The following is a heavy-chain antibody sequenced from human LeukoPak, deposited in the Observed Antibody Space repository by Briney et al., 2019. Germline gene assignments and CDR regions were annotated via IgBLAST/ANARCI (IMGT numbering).Heavy chain of an antibody. V-gene: IGHV4-59*11. J-gene: IGHJ5*02. D-gene: IGHD4/OR15-4a*01. CDR3: ARVGCGANVCPPQYNWFDP. Sequence: SETLSLTCTVSGDSINSHSWSWIRQPPGKGLEWIGYIYYSGTTKYNPSLKSRVTISVDTSRNQFSLELTSVTAADTAVYYCARVGCGANVCPPQYNWFDPWGQGTLVTVSS. CDR2: IYYSGTT. CDR1: GDSINSHS.